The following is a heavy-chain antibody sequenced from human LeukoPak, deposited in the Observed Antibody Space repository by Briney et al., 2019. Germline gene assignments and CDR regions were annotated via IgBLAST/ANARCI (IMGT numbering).Heavy chain of an antibody. V-gene: IGHV1-24*01. Sequence: ASVKVSCTVSGYTLTELSMHWVRQAPGKGLEWMGGFDPEDGETIYAQKFQGRVTMTEDTSTDTAYMELSSLRSEDTAVYHCTHMSYRYYGMDVWGQGTTVTVSS. CDR2: FDPEDGET. J-gene: IGHJ6*02. CDR1: GYTLTELS. CDR3: THMSYRYYGMDV. D-gene: IGHD2-2*02.